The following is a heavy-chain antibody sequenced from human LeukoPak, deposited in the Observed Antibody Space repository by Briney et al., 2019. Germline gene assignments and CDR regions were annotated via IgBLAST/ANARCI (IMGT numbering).Heavy chain of an antibody. D-gene: IGHD1-26*01. CDR3: ARGIETSKRRGYDY. J-gene: IGHJ4*02. CDR1: GGSISSYY. V-gene: IGHV4-59*01. CDR2: IYYSGTT. Sequence: SETLPLTCTVSGGSISSYYWSWIRQPPGKGLEWIGHIYYSGTTNYNPSLKSRVTISVDTSKNQFSLKLSSVTAADTAVYYCARGIETSKRRGYDYWGREPWSPSPQ.